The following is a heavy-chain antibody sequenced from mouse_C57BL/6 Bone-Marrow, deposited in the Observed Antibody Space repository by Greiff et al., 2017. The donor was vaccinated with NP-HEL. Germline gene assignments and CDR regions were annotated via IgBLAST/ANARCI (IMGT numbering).Heavy chain of an antibody. Sequence: EVHLVESGGGLVQSGRSLRLSCATSGFTFSDFYMEWVRHAPGKGLEWIAASRNKANDYTTEYSASVKGRFIVSRDTSQSILYLQMNALRAEDTAIYYCARAIYYAMDYWGQGTSVTVSS. CDR1: GFTFSDFY. V-gene: IGHV7-1*01. J-gene: IGHJ4*01. CDR3: ARAIYYAMDY. CDR2: SRNKANDYTT.